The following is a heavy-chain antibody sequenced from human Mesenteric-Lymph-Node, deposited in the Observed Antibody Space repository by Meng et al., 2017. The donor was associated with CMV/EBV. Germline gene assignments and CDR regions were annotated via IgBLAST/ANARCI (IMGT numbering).Heavy chain of an antibody. CDR2: IYYSGST. Sequence: GSLRLSCTVSGGSISSSSYHWGWIRQPPGKGLEWIGSIYYSGSTYYNPSLKSRVTISVDTSKNQFSLKLSSVTAADTAVYYCARAFMVRGVILRYYFDYWGQGTLVTVSS. J-gene: IGHJ4*02. D-gene: IGHD3-10*01. CDR1: GGSISSSSYH. CDR3: ARAFMVRGVILRYYFDY. V-gene: IGHV4-39*07.